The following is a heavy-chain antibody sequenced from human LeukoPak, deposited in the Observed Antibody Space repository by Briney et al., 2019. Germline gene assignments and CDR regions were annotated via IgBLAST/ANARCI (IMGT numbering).Heavy chain of an antibody. J-gene: IGHJ6*03. V-gene: IGHV2-5*01. CDR3: AHLRPSGSYYKNHYYYHMDV. CDR2: IYWNDDK. CDR1: GFSLSTSGVG. Sequence: SGPALVNPTQTLTLTCTFSGFSLSTSGVGVGWIRQPPGKALEWLALIYWNDDKRYSPSLKSRLTITKDTSKNQVVLTMTNMDPVDTATYYCAHLRPSGSYYKNHYYYHMDVWGKGTTVTISS. D-gene: IGHD3-10*01.